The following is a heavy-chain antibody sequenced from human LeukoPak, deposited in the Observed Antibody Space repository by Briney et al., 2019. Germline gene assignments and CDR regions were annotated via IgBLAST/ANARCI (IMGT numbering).Heavy chain of an antibody. J-gene: IGHJ5*02. D-gene: IGHD6-19*01. Sequence: GGSLRLSCAASGFTFSSYGMHWVRQAPGKGLEWVALIWSDGSNKYYADSVKGRFTISRDNSKNTLYLQMKGLRAEDTAVYYCARVAVAGNLNNWFDPWGQGTLVTVSS. V-gene: IGHV3-33*01. CDR1: GFTFSSYG. CDR3: ARVAVAGNLNNWFDP. CDR2: IWSDGSNK.